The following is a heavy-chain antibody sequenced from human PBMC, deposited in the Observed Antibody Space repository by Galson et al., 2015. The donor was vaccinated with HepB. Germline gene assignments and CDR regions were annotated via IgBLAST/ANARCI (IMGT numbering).Heavy chain of an antibody. CDR2: IHHSGST. D-gene: IGHD6-19*01. V-gene: IGHV4-59*01. CDR1: GGSITDYY. Sequence: LSLTCTVSGGSITDYYWTWIRQPPGKGLEWIGNIHHSGSTNYSPSLNSRLTMSVDTSKNRFSLKVSSVTAADTAVYYCARGSDWHKYWGQGTLVTVSS. J-gene: IGHJ4*02. CDR3: ARGSDWHKY.